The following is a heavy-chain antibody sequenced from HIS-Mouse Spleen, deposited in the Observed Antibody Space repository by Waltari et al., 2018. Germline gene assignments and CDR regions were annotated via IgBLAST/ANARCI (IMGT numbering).Heavy chain of an antibody. Sequence: QLQLQESGPGLVKPSETLSLTCTVSGGSISSSSYYWGWIRQPPGKGLEWIGSIYCSGSTYYNPSLKSRGTISVDTSKNQFSLKLSSVTAADTAVYYCAREIPYSSSWYDWYFDLWGRGTLVTVSS. D-gene: IGHD6-13*01. CDR3: AREIPYSSSWYDWYFDL. CDR1: GGSISSSSYY. J-gene: IGHJ2*01. V-gene: IGHV4-39*07. CDR2: IYCSGST.